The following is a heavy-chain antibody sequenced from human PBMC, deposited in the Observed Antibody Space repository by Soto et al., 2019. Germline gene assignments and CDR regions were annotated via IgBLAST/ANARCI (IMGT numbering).Heavy chain of an antibody. D-gene: IGHD2-15*01. CDR2: INHSGST. CDR3: AKEKIIGLFDY. CDR1: GGSFSGYY. V-gene: IGHV4-34*01. J-gene: IGHJ4*02. Sequence: SETLSLTCAVYGGSFSGYYWTWIRQPPGTGLEWIGEINHSGSTNYNPSLKSRVTISVDTSKNQFSLKLTSVTAADTAVHYCAKEKIIGLFDYWGQGTRVTVSS.